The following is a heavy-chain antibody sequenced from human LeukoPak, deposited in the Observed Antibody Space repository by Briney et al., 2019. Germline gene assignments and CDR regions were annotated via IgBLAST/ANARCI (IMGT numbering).Heavy chain of an antibody. D-gene: IGHD3-22*01. CDR1: GFTFSDYY. V-gene: IGHV3-11*01. J-gene: IGHJ3*02. Sequence: GGSLRLSCAASGFTFSDYYMSWIRQAPGKGLEWVSYISSSGSTIYYADSVKGRFTISRDNAKNSLYLQMNSLRAEDTAVYYCARDPYYDSSGYHTDAFDIWGQGTMVTASP. CDR2: ISSSGSTI. CDR3: ARDPYYDSSGYHTDAFDI.